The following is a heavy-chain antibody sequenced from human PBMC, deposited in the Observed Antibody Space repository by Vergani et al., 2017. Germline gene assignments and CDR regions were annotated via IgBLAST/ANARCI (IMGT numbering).Heavy chain of an antibody. V-gene: IGHV4-59*01. Sequence: QVQLQESGPGLVRPSETLSLTCTVSGGSLSGYYWNWIRQTPGEGLEWIGYVEDSGYFNYNPSLKTRVSMSSDTSNTQFSLMLSSVTVADTAVYYCARSIVSRNQTDFVDNWGQGTLVTVSS. CDR1: GGSLSGYY. CDR3: ARSIVSRNQTDFVDN. J-gene: IGHJ4*02. D-gene: IGHD1-14*01. CDR2: VEDSGYF.